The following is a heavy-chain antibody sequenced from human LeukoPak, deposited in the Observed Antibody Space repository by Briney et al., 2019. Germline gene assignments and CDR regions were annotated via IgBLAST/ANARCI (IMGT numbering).Heavy chain of an antibody. Sequence: GGSLRLSCAASGFTFSSYEMNWVRQAPGKGLGWVSYISSSWSTIYYADSVKASFTSSRDNAKNSLYLQMNSLKAEDTAVYYCASDGPWLAPDYWGQGTLVTVSS. CDR3: ASDGPWLAPDY. CDR2: ISSSWSTI. CDR1: GFTFSSYE. D-gene: IGHD6-19*01. J-gene: IGHJ4*02. V-gene: IGHV3-48*03.